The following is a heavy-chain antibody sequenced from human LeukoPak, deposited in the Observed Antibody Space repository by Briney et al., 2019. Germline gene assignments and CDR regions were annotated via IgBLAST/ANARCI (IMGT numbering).Heavy chain of an antibody. CDR3: AKDRAYSGTYYGLFDY. CDR1: GFTFATYA. J-gene: IGHJ4*02. D-gene: IGHD1-26*01. Sequence: PGGSLRLSCAASGFTFATYAMNWVRQSPGKGLEWVSAISGSGGTTYYADSVKGRFTISRDNSKNTLYLQMNSLRAEDTALYYCAKDRAYSGTYYGLFDYWGQGTLVTVSS. V-gene: IGHV3-23*01. CDR2: ISGSGGTT.